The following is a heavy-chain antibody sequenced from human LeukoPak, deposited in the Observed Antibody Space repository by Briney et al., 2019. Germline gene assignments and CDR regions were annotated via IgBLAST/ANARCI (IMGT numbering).Heavy chain of an antibody. D-gene: IGHD6-6*01. Sequence: GGSLRLSCAASGFTFSSYGMHWVRQAPGKGLEWVAVISYDGSNKYYADSVKGRFTISGDNSKNTLYLQMNSLRAEDTAVYHCAKVGIAARPEGYYFDYWGQGTLVTVSS. V-gene: IGHV3-30*18. J-gene: IGHJ4*02. CDR1: GFTFSSYG. CDR2: ISYDGSNK. CDR3: AKVGIAARPEGYYFDY.